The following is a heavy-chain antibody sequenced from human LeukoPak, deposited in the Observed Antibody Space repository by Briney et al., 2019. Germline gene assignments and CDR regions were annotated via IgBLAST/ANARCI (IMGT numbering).Heavy chain of an antibody. V-gene: IGHV4-31*03. J-gene: IGHJ5*02. CDR3: ARQGGEWNWFDP. Sequence: SQTLSRNCTGSGVSSNSGAYFWPWIRQRPGKVGEWIGYISHSGSAYYIPSHKSRVTISLDTSKNQFSLELSSVTAADTAVYICARQGGEWNWFDPWGQGTLVTVSS. D-gene: IGHD3-16*01. CDR2: ISHSGSA. CDR1: GVSSNSGAYF.